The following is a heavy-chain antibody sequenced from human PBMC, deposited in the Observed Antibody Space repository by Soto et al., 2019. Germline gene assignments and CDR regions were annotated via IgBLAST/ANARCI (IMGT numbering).Heavy chain of an antibody. CDR1: GGTFSRYA. D-gene: IGHD3-10*01. J-gene: IGHJ6*02. CDR2: IIPIFGTA. CDR3: SSMLPITMVRALGSDGMDV. V-gene: IGHV1-69*13. Sequence: GASVKGSCKTSGGTFSRYAISWVRQAPGQGLEWMGGIIPIFGTANYAQKFQGRVTITADESTSTAYMELSSLRSEDTAAYYCSSMLPITMVRALGSDGMDVWGQGTTVTVSS.